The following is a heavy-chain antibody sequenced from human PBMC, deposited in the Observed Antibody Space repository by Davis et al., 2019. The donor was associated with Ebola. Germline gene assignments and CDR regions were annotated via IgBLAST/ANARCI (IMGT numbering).Heavy chain of an antibody. CDR2: INAGNGNT. J-gene: IGHJ3*02. CDR1: RYTFTNYA. V-gene: IGHV1-3*01. Sequence: ASVKVSCKASRYTFTNYAMHWVRQAPGQRLEWMGWINAGNGNTKYSQKFQGRVTITRDTSASTAYMELSSLRSEDTAVYYCARDRTYSSGWYLGAFDIWGQGTMVTVSS. CDR3: ARDRTYSSGWYLGAFDI. D-gene: IGHD6-19*01.